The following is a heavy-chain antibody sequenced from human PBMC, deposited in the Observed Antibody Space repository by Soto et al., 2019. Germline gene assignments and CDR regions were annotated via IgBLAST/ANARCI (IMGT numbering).Heavy chain of an antibody. Sequence: PGESLKISCKGSGYTFTTYWIGWVRQMPGKGLEWMGIIYPGDSDTRYSPSLQGQVTMSADKSISTAYLQWSSLKASDTAMYYCARLGYSGYEFYYYYGMDVWGQGTTVTVSS. J-gene: IGHJ6*02. V-gene: IGHV5-51*01. CDR3: ARLGYSGYEFYYYYGMDV. D-gene: IGHD5-12*01. CDR1: GYTFTTYW. CDR2: IYPGDSDT.